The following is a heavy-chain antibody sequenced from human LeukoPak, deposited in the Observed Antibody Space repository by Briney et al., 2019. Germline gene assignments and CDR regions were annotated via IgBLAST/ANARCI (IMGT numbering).Heavy chain of an antibody. V-gene: IGHV4-34*01. D-gene: IGHD6-19*01. CDR3: ARGYSSGWYDTGLDY. CDR2: INHSGST. J-gene: IGHJ4*02. CDR1: GGSSSGYY. Sequence: SQTLSLTCAVYGGSSSGYYWSWIRQPPGKGLEWIGEINHSGSTNYNPSLKSRVTISVDTSKNQFSLKLSSVTAADTAVYYCARGYSSGWYDTGLDYWGQGTLVTVSS.